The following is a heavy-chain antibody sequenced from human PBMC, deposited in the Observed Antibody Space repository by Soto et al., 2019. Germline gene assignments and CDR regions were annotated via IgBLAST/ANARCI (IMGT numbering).Heavy chain of an antibody. CDR3: ARQMTTLTTFDY. D-gene: IGHD4-17*01. V-gene: IGHV4-59*01. Sequence: SETLSLTCAVSGGSISSYYLSWIRQPPGKGLEWIGYIYYSGSTNYNPSLKSRVTISVDTSKNQFSLKVSSVTAADTAVYYCARQMTTLTTFDYWGQGTLVTVSS. J-gene: IGHJ4*02. CDR2: IYYSGST. CDR1: GGSISSYY.